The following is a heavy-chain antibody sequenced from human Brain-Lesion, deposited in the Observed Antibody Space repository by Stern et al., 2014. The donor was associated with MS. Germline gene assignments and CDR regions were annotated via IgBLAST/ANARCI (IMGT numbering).Heavy chain of an antibody. CDR2: IHPSGSA. CDR1: GGSISSGSDY. CDR3: ASGYRIFDY. D-gene: IGHD5-18*01. Sequence: QVQLVESGPGLVKPSQTLSLTCTVSGGSISSGSDYWSWIRQPVGKGLEGIGRIHPSGSAFYTPSLKSRVTISTDTSMNQFSLELNSATAADTAIYYCASGYRIFDYWGQGILVTVSS. V-gene: IGHV4-61*02. J-gene: IGHJ4*02.